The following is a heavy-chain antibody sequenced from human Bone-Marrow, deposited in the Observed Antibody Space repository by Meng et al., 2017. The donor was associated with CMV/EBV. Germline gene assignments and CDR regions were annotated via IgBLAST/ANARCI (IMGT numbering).Heavy chain of an antibody. CDR3: ARLDSGGYYYSPY. V-gene: IGHV5-51*01. Sequence: KVSCKASGYTFTSYWIGWVRQMPGKGLEWMGIIYPGDSDTRYSPSFQGQVTISADKSITTAYLQWSSLKASDTAMYYCARLDSGGYYYSPYWGQGTLVTVSS. CDR1: GYTFTSYW. J-gene: IGHJ4*02. D-gene: IGHD3-22*01. CDR2: IYPGDSDT.